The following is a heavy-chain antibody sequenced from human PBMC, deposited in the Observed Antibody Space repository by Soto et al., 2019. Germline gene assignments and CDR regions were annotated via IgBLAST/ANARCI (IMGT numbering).Heavy chain of an antibody. CDR2: ISWNSGSI. V-gene: IGHV3-9*01. CDR1: GHTFHSYA. J-gene: IGHJ3*02. D-gene: IGHD2-2*01. CDR3: AKKGYCSSTSCYDAFDI. Sequence: PGGSLRLSCVASGHTFHSYAMHWVRQAPGKGLEWVSGISWNSGSIGYADSVKGRFTISRDNAKNSLYLQMNSLRAEDTALYYCAKKGYCSSTSCYDAFDIWGQGTMVTVSS.